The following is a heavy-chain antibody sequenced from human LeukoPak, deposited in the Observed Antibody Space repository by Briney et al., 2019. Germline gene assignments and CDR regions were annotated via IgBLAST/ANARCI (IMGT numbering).Heavy chain of an antibody. CDR3: ARSCGDYYFDY. V-gene: IGHV4-30-4*08. CDR2: IYYSGST. D-gene: IGHD4-17*01. CDR1: GDSISSVDYY. J-gene: IGHJ4*02. Sequence: TSETLSLTCTVSGDSISSVDYYLSWIRQPPGKGLEWIGYIYYSGSTYYNPSLKSRVTISVDTSKNQFSLKLSSVTAADTAVHYCARSCGDYYFDYWGQGTLVTVSS.